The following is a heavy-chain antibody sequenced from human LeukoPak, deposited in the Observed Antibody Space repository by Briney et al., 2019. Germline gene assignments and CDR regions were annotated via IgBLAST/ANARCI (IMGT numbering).Heavy chain of an antibody. D-gene: IGHD5-24*01. CDR2: MNPNSGNT. V-gene: IGHV1-8*03. CDR3: ARGRRRDGYNSGPDY. J-gene: IGHJ4*02. Sequence: ASVKVSCKASSSTFYHYGFTWVRQATGQGLEWMGWMNPNSGNTGYAQKFQGRVTITRNTSISTAYMELSSLRSEDTAVYYCARGRRRDGYNSGPDYWGQGTLVTVSS. CDR1: SSTFYHYG.